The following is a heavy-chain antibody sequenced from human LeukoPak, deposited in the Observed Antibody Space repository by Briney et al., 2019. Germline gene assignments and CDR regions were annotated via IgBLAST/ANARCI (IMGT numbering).Heavy chain of an antibody. D-gene: IGHD4-17*01. V-gene: IGHV3-53*04. J-gene: IGHJ4*02. CDR2: IYSGGST. CDR1: GFTVSSNY. Sequence: PGGSLRLSCAASGFTVSSNYMSWVRQAPGKGLEWVSVIYSGGSTYYADSVKGRFTTSRHNSKNTLYLQMNSLRAEDTAVYYCASSGKDYGDYKDPYYFDYWGQGTLVTVSS. CDR3: ASSGKDYGDYKDPYYFDY.